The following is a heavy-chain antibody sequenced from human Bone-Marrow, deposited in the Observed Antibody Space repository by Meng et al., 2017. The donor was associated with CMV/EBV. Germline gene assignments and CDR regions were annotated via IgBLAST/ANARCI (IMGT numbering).Heavy chain of an antibody. J-gene: IGHJ6*02. D-gene: IGHD3-3*01. CDR2: IRYDGSNK. CDR3: ARDLQDYDFWGAYYTSHGFDV. V-gene: IGHV3-30*02. Sequence: GESLKISCVASRFIFKNFGMHWVRQGPGKGLEWVAFIRYDGSNKYYADSVKGRFTISRDNAKNSLYLQMDSLRAEDTAVYYCARDLQDYDFWGAYYTSHGFDVWGQGTTVTVSS. CDR1: RFIFKNFG.